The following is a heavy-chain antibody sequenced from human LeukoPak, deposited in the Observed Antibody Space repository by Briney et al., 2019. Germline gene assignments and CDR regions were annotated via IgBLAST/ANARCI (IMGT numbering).Heavy chain of an antibody. V-gene: IGHV3-21*01. CDR3: ARVPDYGDLEPHLDY. J-gene: IGHJ4*02. CDR1: GFTFSSYS. Sequence: GGSLRLSCAASGFTFSSYSMNWVRQAPGKGLEWVSSISSSSSYIYYADSVKGRFTISRDNAKNSLYLQMNSLRAEDTAVYYCARVPDYGDLEPHLDYWGQGTLVTVSS. CDR2: ISSSSSYI. D-gene: IGHD4-17*01.